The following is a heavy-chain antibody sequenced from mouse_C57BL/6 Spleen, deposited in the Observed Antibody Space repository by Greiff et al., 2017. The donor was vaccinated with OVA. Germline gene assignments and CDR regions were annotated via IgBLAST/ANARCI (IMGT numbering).Heavy chain of an antibody. CDR3: ARSSGSSSPYAMDY. Sequence: QVQLQQSGAELVRPGTSVQMSCKASGYTFTNYWIGWAKQRPGHGLEWIGDIYPGGGYTNYNEKFKGKATLTADKSSSTAYMQFSSLTSEDSAIYYCARSSGSSSPYAMDYWGQGTSVTVSS. V-gene: IGHV1-63*01. CDR1: GYTFTNYW. CDR2: IYPGGGYT. J-gene: IGHJ4*01. D-gene: IGHD1-1*01.